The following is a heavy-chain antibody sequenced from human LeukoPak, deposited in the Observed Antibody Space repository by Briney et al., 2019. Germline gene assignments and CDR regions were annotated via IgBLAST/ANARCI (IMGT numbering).Heavy chain of an antibody. D-gene: IGHD4-17*01. CDR3: ASGDQRPYYYYGMDV. CDR1: GFTFSSYS. CDR2: ISSSSSYI. V-gene: IGHV3-21*01. Sequence: GGSLRLSCAASGFTFSSYSMNWVRQAPGKGLEWVSSISSSSSYIYYADSVKGRFTISRDNAKNSLYLQMNSLRAEDTAVYYCASGDQRPYYYYGMDVWGQGTTVTVSS. J-gene: IGHJ6*02.